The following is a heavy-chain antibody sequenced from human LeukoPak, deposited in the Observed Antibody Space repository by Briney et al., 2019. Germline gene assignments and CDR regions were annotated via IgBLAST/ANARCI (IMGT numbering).Heavy chain of an antibody. J-gene: IGHJ5*02. Sequence: GASVKVSCKASGYTFTGYYMHWVRQAPGQGLEWMGWINPNSGGTNYAQKFQGRVTMTRDTSISTAYMELSRLRSDDTAVYYCARDIVVVPAAIGGNWFDPWGQGTLVTVSS. CDR1: GYTFTGYY. CDR2: INPNSGGT. CDR3: ARDIVVVPAAIGGNWFDP. V-gene: IGHV1-2*02. D-gene: IGHD2-2*02.